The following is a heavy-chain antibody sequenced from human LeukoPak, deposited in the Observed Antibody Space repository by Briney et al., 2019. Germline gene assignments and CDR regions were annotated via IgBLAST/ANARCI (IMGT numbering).Heavy chain of an antibody. CDR2: IYYSGST. Sequence: KPSETLSLTCTVSGGSISSYYWSWIRQPPGKGLEWIGYIYYSGSTNYNPSLKSRVTISVDTSKNQFSLKLSSVTAADTAVYYCVRRRITMVRGVISYAFDIWGQGTMVTVSS. J-gene: IGHJ3*02. CDR3: VRRRITMVRGVISYAFDI. CDR1: GGSISSYY. V-gene: IGHV4-59*01. D-gene: IGHD3-10*01.